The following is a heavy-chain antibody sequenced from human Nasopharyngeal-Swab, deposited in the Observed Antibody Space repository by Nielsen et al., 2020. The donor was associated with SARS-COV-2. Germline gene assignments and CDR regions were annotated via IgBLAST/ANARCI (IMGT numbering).Heavy chain of an antibody. J-gene: IGHJ4*02. Sequence: GGSLRLSCEGSGFTFGSYSMNWVRHAPGKGLEWVSCIKNRNNYTYYADSVKGRFTISRDNAKNSLYLQMNSLRAEDTAVYYCAREGDYWGQGTLVTVSS. CDR2: IKNRNNYT. V-gene: IGHV3-21*01. CDR3: AREGDY. CDR1: GFTFGSYS.